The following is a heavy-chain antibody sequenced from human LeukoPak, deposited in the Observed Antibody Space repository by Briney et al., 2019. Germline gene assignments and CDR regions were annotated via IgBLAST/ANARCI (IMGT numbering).Heavy chain of an antibody. D-gene: IGHD2-2*01. CDR2: IKQDGSEK. CDR3: AREDTENCSSTSCYYYYYMDV. V-gene: IGHV3-7*01. Sequence: PGGSLRLSCAASGFTVSSNYMSWVRQAPGKGLEWVANIKQDGSEKYYVDSVKGRFTISRDNAKNSLYLQMNSLRAEDTAVYYCAREDTENCSSTSCYYYYYMDVWGKGTTVTVSS. CDR1: GFTVSSNY. J-gene: IGHJ6*03.